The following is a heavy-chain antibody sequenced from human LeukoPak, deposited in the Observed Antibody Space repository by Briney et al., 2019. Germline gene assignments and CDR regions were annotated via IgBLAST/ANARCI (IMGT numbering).Heavy chain of an antibody. V-gene: IGHV4-34*01. CDR1: GGSLSGYY. D-gene: IGHD1-26*01. J-gene: IGHJ5*02. Sequence: SETLSLTCAVSGGSLSGYYWSWIRQSPGKGLEWIGEINHSGSTNYNPSLKSRVAISVDTSKNQFSLNLSSVTAADTAVYYCARQSICRATSCYDWFGPWGHGTLVTVSP. CDR2: INHSGST. CDR3: ARQSICRATSCYDWFGP.